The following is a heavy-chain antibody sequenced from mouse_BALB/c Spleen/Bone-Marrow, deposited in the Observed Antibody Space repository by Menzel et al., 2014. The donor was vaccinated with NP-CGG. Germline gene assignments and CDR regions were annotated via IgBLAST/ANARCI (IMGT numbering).Heavy chain of an antibody. J-gene: IGHJ2*01. V-gene: IGHV1-7*01. D-gene: IGHD1-1*01. CDR3: ARIYYYGRDY. CDR1: GYTFTNYW. CDR2: INPSTGYT. Sequence: QVQLKQSGAELAKPGASVKMSCKASGYTFTNYWMHWVKQRPGQGLEWIGYINPSTGYTEYNQKFKDKATLTADKSSSTAYMQLSILTSEDSAVYYCARIYYYGRDYWGQGTTLTVSS.